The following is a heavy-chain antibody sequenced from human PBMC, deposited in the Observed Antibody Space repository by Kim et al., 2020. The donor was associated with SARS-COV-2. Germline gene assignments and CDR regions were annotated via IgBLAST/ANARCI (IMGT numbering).Heavy chain of an antibody. CDR2: IYYSGST. J-gene: IGHJ5*02. D-gene: IGHD2-2*01. CDR3: ARVALGYCSSTSCHKGFDP. Sequence: SETLSLICTVSGASISSYYWSWIRQPPGKGLEWIGYIYYSGSTNYNPSLKSRVTISVDTSKNQFSLKLSSVTAADTAMYYCARVALGYCSSTSCHKGFDPWGQGTLVTVSS. CDR1: GASISSYY. V-gene: IGHV4-59*01.